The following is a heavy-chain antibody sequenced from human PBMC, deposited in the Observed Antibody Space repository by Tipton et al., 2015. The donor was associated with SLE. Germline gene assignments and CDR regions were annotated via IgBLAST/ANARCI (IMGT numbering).Heavy chain of an antibody. Sequence: TLSLTCTVSGGSISSGDYYWGWIRQPPGKGLEWIGSIYYSGSTYYNPSLKSRVTISVDTSKNQFSLKLSSVTAADTAVYYCASNYGSGSYWFDPWGQGTRVTVSS. CDR3: ASNYGSGSYWFDP. CDR1: GGSISSGDYY. CDR2: IYYSGST. V-gene: IGHV4-39*07. J-gene: IGHJ5*02. D-gene: IGHD3-10*01.